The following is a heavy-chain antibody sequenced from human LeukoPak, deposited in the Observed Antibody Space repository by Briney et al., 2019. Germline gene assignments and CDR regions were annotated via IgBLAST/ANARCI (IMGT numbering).Heavy chain of an antibody. CDR1: GYTFASYG. CDR3: ARSYYDTSGYYTYYFDY. V-gene: IGHV1-18*01. CDR2: INAYNGDT. D-gene: IGHD3-22*01. Sequence: ASVTVSCKVSGYTFASYGISWVRRAPGQGLEWMAWINAYNGDTNYAQKFQGRVTVTTDSSTTTAYMELRSLRSDDTAVYYCARSYYDTSGYYTYYFDYWGQGTLVTVSS. J-gene: IGHJ4*02.